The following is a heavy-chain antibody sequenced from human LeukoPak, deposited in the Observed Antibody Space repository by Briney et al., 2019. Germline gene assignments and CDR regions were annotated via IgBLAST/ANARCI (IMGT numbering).Heavy chain of an antibody. V-gene: IGHV4-61*02. J-gene: IGHJ5*02. CDR2: IYTSGST. CDR3: ARGGNYGDPIRS. D-gene: IGHD4-17*01. CDR1: GGSIRSGSYY. Sequence: SETLFLTCTVSGGSIRSGSYYWSWIRQPAGKGLEWIGRIYTSGSTNYNPSLKSRLTISIDTFKNQFSLKLSSVTAADTAVYYCARGGNYGDPIRSWGQGTLVTVSS.